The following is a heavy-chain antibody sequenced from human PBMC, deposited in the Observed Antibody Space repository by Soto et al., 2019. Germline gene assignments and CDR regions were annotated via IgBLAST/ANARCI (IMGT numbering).Heavy chain of an antibody. CDR1: GFSFSSYA. Sequence: EVQLLESGGGLVQPGGSLRLYCVASGFSFSSYAMVWGLQAPGKGLVWVSVISARGGSSYFADTVEGRFTISRDNSKNLLSLEMNSLRAEDTAIYFCAKGSIEYSASVDNWGQGTLVLVSS. CDR2: ISARGGSS. D-gene: IGHD5-12*01. CDR3: AKGSIEYSASVDN. J-gene: IGHJ4*02. V-gene: IGHV3-23*01.